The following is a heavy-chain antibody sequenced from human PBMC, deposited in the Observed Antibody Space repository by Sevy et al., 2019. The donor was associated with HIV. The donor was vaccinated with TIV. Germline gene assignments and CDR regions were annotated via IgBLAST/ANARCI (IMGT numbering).Heavy chain of an antibody. V-gene: IGHV1-69*13. CDR2: FIRMFDTA. CDR1: GGTFSNYA. CDR3: ASSYYESSGYSPLYYYGMDV. J-gene: IGHJ6*02. D-gene: IGHD3-22*01. Sequence: ASVKVSCKASGGTFSNYAISWVRHAPGQGLEWMGGFIRMFDTANSAQKFQGRVTLTADGSTATAYMELSSLGSEDTAVSYCASSYYESSGYSPLYYYGMDVWGQGTTVTVSS.